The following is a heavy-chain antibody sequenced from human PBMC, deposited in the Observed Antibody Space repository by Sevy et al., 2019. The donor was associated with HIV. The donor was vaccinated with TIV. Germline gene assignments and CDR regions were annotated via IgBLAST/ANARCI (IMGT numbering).Heavy chain of an antibody. D-gene: IGHD3-22*01. CDR3: AGDNGYDGRGYSPGY. Sequence: GGSLRLSCAASGFTFDTYAMHWVRQAPGKGLEWVAVLSYDGNIKYYADSVKGRFTISRDDSKNTLYLQMNSLGDEDMAAYSGAGDNGYDGRGYSPGYWGQGALVT. CDR1: GFTFDTYA. J-gene: IGHJ4*02. V-gene: IGHV3-30-3*01. CDR2: LSYDGNIK.